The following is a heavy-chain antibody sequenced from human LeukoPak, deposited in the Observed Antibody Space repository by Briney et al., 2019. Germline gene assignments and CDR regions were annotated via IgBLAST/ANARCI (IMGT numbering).Heavy chain of an antibody. V-gene: IGHV3-49*03. D-gene: IGHD4-23*01. CDR1: GYTFGDYA. CDR2: IRSKAYGGTT. CDR3: TRVGIGGNSDYWYFDL. Sequence: GGSLRLSCTASGYTFGDYAMSWFRQAPGKGLEWVGFIRSKAYGGTTEYAASVKGRFIISRDDSKSIAYLQMNSLKTEDTAVYYCTRVGIGGNSDYWYFDLWGRGTLVAVSS. J-gene: IGHJ2*01.